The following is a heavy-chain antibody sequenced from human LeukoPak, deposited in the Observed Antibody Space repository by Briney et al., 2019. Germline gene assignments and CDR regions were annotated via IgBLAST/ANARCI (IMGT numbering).Heavy chain of an antibody. V-gene: IGHV3-23*01. Sequence: GGSLRLSCEVSGITLSNYGMSWVRQAPGKGLEWVAGISGSGGGTNYADSVKGRFTISRDNSKNTLYLQMNSLRAEDTAVYYCARDRVAGFDPWGQGTLVTVSS. CDR1: GITLSNYG. D-gene: IGHD2-15*01. J-gene: IGHJ5*02. CDR3: ARDRVAGFDP. CDR2: ISGSGGGT.